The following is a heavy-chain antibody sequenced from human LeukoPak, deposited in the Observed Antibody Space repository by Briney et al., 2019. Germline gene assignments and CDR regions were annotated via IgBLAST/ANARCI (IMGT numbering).Heavy chain of an antibody. V-gene: IGHV4-39*07. D-gene: IGHD6-6*01. CDR3: ARVSGYSSSVLSYWFDP. J-gene: IGHJ5*02. CDR1: GGSISSSSYY. Sequence: SETLSLTCTVSGGSISSSSYYWGWIRQPPGKGLEWIGNIYYGGSTYYNPSLKSRVTISVDTSKNQFSLKLTSVTAADTAVYYCARVSGYSSSVLSYWFDPWGQGTLVTVSS. CDR2: IYYGGST.